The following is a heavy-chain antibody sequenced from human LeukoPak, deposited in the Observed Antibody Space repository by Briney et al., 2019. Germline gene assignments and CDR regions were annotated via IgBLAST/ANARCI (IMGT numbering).Heavy chain of an antibody. CDR3: ARVGVYCSSTSCSYDAFDI. CDR1: GASISRYY. J-gene: IGHJ3*02. CDR2: IYPNGNT. D-gene: IGHD2-2*01. V-gene: IGHV4-4*07. Sequence: PSETLSLTCTVSGASISRYYWSWIRQPAGKGLEWIGRIYPNGNTNYNPSLKNRLTMSVDTSKNQFSLKVSSVTAADTAVYYCARVGVYCSSTSCSYDAFDIWGQGTMVTVSS.